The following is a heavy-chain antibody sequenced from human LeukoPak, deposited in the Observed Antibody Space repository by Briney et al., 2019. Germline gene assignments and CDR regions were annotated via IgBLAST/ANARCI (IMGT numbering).Heavy chain of an antibody. CDR2: IIPIFGTA. Sequence: SVKVSCKASGGTFSSYAISWVRQAPGQGLEWMGGIIPIFGTANYAQKFQGRVTITADESTSTAYMELSSLRSEDTAVYYCARCLWIKCYFDYWGQGTLVTVSS. J-gene: IGHJ4*03. V-gene: IGHV1-69*13. CDR1: GGTFSSYA. D-gene: IGHD5-12*01. CDR3: ARCLWIKCYFDY.